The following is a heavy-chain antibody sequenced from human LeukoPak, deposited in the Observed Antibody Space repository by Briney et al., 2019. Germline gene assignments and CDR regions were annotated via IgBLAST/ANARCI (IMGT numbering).Heavy chain of an antibody. Sequence: GGSLRLSCAASGFTFSSYWIHWVRQAPGKGLVWVSRINGDGSITYYADSVKGRFTISRDNSKSTLYLQMNSLRAEDTAVYYCAKDYSSSLTNWFDPWGQGTLVTVSS. V-gene: IGHV3-74*01. D-gene: IGHD6-6*01. J-gene: IGHJ5*02. CDR1: GFTFSSYW. CDR2: INGDGSIT. CDR3: AKDYSSSLTNWFDP.